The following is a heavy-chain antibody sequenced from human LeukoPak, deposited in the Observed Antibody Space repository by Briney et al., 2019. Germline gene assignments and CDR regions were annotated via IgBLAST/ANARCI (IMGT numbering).Heavy chain of an antibody. J-gene: IGHJ4*02. CDR2: IYSGGST. CDR1: GFTVSSNY. Sequence: GGSLRLSCAASGFTVSSNYMSWVRQAPGKGLEWVSVIYSGGSTYYADSVKGRFTISRDNSKNTLYLQMNSLRAEDTAVYYCARVDCTGGSCFSGFDSWGQGTLVTVSS. CDR3: ARVDCTGGSCFSGFDS. D-gene: IGHD2-15*01. V-gene: IGHV3-66*02.